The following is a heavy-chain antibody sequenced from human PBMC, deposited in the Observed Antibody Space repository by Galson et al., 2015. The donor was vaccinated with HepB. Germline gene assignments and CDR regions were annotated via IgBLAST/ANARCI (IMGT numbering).Heavy chain of an antibody. CDR1: GYTFTNYG. CDR2: ISAYTGHT. Sequence: SVKVSCKASGYTFTNYGITWVRQAPGQGLEWMGWISAYTGHTDYAQKLQGRVTMTTDTSTYTAYMELRSLRSDDTAVYFCARDYDYIREYYYYYMDIWGKGTTVTVSS. D-gene: IGHD3-16*01. V-gene: IGHV1-18*01. CDR3: ARDYDYIREYYYYYMDI. J-gene: IGHJ6*03.